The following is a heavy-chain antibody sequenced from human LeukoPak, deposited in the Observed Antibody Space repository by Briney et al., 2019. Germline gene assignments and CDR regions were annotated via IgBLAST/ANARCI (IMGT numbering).Heavy chain of an antibody. CDR3: ARVLTSSNNYYYYMDV. Sequence: SETLSLTSAVYGGSFSGYYRSWIRQPPGKGLEWIGEINHSGSTNYNPSLKSRVTISVDTSKNQFSLKLSSVTAADTAVYYCARVLTSSNNYYYYMDVWGKGTTVTVSS. D-gene: IGHD4-11*01. CDR2: INHSGST. V-gene: IGHV4-34*01. CDR1: GGSFSGYY. J-gene: IGHJ6*03.